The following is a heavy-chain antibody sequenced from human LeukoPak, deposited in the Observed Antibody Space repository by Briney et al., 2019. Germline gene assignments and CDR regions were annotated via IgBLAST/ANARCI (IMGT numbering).Heavy chain of an antibody. V-gene: IGHV4-34*01. CDR3: ARGRPKNYYGMDV. Sequence: SETLSLTCAVYGGSFSGYYWSWIRQPPGKGLEWIGEINHSGSTNYNPSLKSRVTIPVDTSKNQFSLKLSSVTAADTAVYYCARGRPKNYYGMDVWGKGTTVTVSS. CDR1: GGSFSGYY. J-gene: IGHJ6*04. CDR2: INHSGST.